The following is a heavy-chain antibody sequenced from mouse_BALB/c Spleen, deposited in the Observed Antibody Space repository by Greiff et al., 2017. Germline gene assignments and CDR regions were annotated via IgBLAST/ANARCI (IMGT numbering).Heavy chain of an antibody. CDR3: ARAYYRYDGFDY. V-gene: IGHV2-9*02. D-gene: IGHD2-14*01. J-gene: IGHJ2*01. CDR2: IWAGGST. CDR1: GFSLTSYG. Sequence: VKVVESGPGLVAPSQSLSITCTVSGFSLTSYGVHWVRQPPGKGLEWLGVIWAGGSTNYNSALMSRLSISKDNSKSQVFLKMNSLQTDDTAMYYCARAYYRYDGFDYWGQGTTLTVSS.